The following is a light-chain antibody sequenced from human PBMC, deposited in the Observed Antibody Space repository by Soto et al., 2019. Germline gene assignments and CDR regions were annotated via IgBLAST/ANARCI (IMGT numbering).Light chain of an antibody. Sequence: QSVVTQEPSVTVSPGGTVTLTCGSSAGAVTSGQYPYWFQQKLGQAPRTLIHDTDNKHSWTPARFSGSLLGVKAALTLSGAQPEDEAEYYCSLSYNGGRIFGGGTKLTVL. V-gene: IGLV7-46*01. CDR1: AGAVTSGQY. CDR2: DTD. CDR3: SLSYNGGRI. J-gene: IGLJ2*01.